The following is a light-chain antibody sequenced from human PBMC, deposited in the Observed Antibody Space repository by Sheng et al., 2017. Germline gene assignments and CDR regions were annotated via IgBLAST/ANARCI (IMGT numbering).Light chain of an antibody. CDR1: QSVSTD. CDR3: QQYNNWPPWT. J-gene: IGKJ1*01. Sequence: EIVMTQSPVTLSVSPGERATLSCRASQSVSTDLAWYQQKPGQAPRLLIYDASTRATGIPARFSGSGSGTEFTLTISSLQSEDFAVYYCQQYNNWPPWTFAKGPRWKSN. CDR2: DAS. V-gene: IGKV3-15*01.